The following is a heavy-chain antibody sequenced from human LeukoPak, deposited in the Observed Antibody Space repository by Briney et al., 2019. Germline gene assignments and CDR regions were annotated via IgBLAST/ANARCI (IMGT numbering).Heavy chain of an antibody. D-gene: IGHD1-1*01. J-gene: IGHJ4*02. CDR2: ITSSSSHI. V-gene: IGHV3-21*01. CDR3: ARTWKYYFDN. Sequence: GGSLRLSCAASGFTFSSYSMNWVRQAPGKGLEWVSSITSSSSHIYYADSVKGRFTISRDNAKNSLFLQMNSLRADDTAVYYCARTWKYYFDNWGQGTMVTVSS. CDR1: GFTFSSYS.